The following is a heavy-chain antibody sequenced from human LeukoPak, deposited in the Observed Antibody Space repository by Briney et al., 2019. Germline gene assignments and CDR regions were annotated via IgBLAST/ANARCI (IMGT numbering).Heavy chain of an antibody. CDR3: ARFHSGPSGWYVLWYSDL. CDR2: IYNSENT. D-gene: IGHD6-19*01. Sequence: SETLSLTCTVSGGSVSSYYWSWIRQPPGKGLEWIGYIYNSENTKYNSSLMSRVTMSLDTSKNQVFLKLSSVTAADTAVYYCARFHSGPSGWYVLWYSDLWGRGTLVTVSS. CDR1: GGSVSSYY. V-gene: IGHV4-4*09. J-gene: IGHJ2*01.